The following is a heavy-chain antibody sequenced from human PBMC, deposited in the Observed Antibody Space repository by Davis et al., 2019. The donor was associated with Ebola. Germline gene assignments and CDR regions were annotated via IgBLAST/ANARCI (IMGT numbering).Heavy chain of an antibody. D-gene: IGHD3-10*01. CDR2: ISGSGGTT. CDR3: AKGRVWFGEPLWSMDV. V-gene: IGHV3-23*01. Sequence: GESLKISCAASGFTFSSYAMSWVRQAPGKGLEWVSGISGSGGTTSYADSVKGRFTISRDKSKNIFYLQMESLRAEDTAIYYCAKGRVWFGEPLWSMDVWGKGTTVTVSS. J-gene: IGHJ6*03. CDR1: GFTFSSYA.